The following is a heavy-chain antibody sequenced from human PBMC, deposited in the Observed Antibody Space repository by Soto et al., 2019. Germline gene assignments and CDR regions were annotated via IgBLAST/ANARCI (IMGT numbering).Heavy chain of an antibody. Sequence: PGGPLRLSCAASGFTFSSYAMSWVRQAPGKGLEWVSAISVSGGSTNYADSVKGRFTISRDNSKNTLYLQMSSLRAEDTAIYYCAKDSSQMLSNWFDPWGQGTLVTVSS. CDR1: GFTFSSYA. J-gene: IGHJ5*02. D-gene: IGHD2-2*01. CDR2: ISVSGGST. V-gene: IGHV3-23*01. CDR3: AKDSSQMLSNWFDP.